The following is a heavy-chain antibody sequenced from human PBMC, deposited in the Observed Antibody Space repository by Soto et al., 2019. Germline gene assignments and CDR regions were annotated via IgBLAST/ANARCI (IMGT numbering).Heavy chain of an antibody. CDR2: IIPIFGTA. Sequence: EASVKVSCKASGGTFSSYAISWVRQAPGQGLEWMGGIIPIFGTANYAQKFQGRVTITADESTSTAYMELSSLRSEDTAVYYCASQLVSNAFDIWGQGTMLTVSS. CDR3: ASQLVSNAFDI. CDR1: GGTFSSYA. V-gene: IGHV1-69*13. D-gene: IGHD6-13*01. J-gene: IGHJ3*02.